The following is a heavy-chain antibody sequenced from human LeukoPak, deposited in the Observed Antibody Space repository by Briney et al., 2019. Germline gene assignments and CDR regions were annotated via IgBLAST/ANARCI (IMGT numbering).Heavy chain of an antibody. CDR3: ARVGGGCFDY. J-gene: IGHJ4*02. D-gene: IGHD2-15*01. Sequence: PSETLSLTCTVSGGSISSYYWSWIRQSPGKGLEWIGYIYYSGSTNYNPSLKSRVTISIDTSKNQFSLKLGSVTGADTAVYYCARVGGGCFDYWGQGTLVTVSS. V-gene: IGHV4-59*01. CDR1: GGSISSYY. CDR2: IYYSGST.